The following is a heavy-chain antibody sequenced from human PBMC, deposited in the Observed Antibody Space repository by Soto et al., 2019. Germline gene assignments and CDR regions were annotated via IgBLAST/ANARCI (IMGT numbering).Heavy chain of an antibody. J-gene: IGHJ4*02. D-gene: IGHD3-22*01. CDR2: INPSGGST. CDR1: GYTFTSYY. Sequence: QVQLLQSGAEVKKPGASVKGSCKASGYTFTSYYMHWVRQAPRQGLEWIGIINPSGGSTSYAQKFQGRVTMTRDTSTSTVYMELSSLRSEDTAVYYCARWYDSSGYLDYWGQGTLVTVSS. CDR3: ARWYDSSGYLDY. V-gene: IGHV1-46*01.